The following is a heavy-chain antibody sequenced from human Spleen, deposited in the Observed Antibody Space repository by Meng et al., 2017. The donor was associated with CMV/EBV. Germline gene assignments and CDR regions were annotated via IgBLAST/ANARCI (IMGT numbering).Heavy chain of an antibody. V-gene: IGHV3-15*01. D-gene: IGHD2-21*01. CDR3: TTDPAPLVGNYFYYVLDV. J-gene: IGHJ6*02. CDR1: GFTFSNAW. CDR2: IKGRPDGGTT. Sequence: GESLKISCAASGFTFSNAWMTWVRQAPGKGLELIGRIKGRPDGGTTDYAPPVNGRFTITRDDSKNTLYLQMSSLKTEDTAVYYCTTDPAPLVGNYFYYVLDVWGQGTTVTVSS.